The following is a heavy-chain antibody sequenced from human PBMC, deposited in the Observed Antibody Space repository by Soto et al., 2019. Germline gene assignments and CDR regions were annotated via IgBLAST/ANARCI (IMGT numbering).Heavy chain of an antibody. J-gene: IGHJ5*02. CDR1: GFTFSSYA. D-gene: IGHD3-16*02. CDR3: AKGGYDYVWGSYRSNWFDP. Sequence: PXGSLRLSCAASGFTFSSYAMSWVRQAPGKGLEWVSAISGSGGSTYYADSVKGRFTISRDNSKNTLYLQMNSLRAEDTAVYYCAKGGYDYVWGSYRSNWFDPWGQGTLVTVSS. CDR2: ISGSGGST. V-gene: IGHV3-23*01.